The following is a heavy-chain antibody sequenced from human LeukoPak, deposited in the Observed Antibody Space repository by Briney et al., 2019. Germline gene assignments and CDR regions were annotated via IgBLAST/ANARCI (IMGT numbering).Heavy chain of an antibody. D-gene: IGHD4-17*01. J-gene: IGHJ4*02. CDR2: IYSNGIT. Sequence: SETLSLTCTVSGGSIALSSTSNPYYWGWIRQPPGKGLEWIGSIYSNGITFYNPSLKSRVTMSGDTFNNQFSLKLTSVTAADTAVYYCGRRNYGAPFEYWGQGILVTVSS. CDR3: GRRNYGAPFEY. CDR1: GGSIALSSTSNPYY. V-gene: IGHV4-39*01.